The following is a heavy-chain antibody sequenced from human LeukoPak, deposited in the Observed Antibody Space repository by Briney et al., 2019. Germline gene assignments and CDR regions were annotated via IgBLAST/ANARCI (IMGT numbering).Heavy chain of an antibody. CDR2: ISGSGGST. J-gene: IGHJ4*02. Sequence: LAGGSLRLSCAASGFTFSSYAMSWVRQAPGKGLEWVSAISGSGGSTYYADSVKGQFTISRDNSKNTLYLQMNSLRAEDTAVYYCAKGAIAAAGPEQGDKESYFDYWGQGTLVTVSS. CDR3: AKGAIAAAGPEQGDKESYFDY. D-gene: IGHD6-13*01. CDR1: GFTFSSYA. V-gene: IGHV3-23*01.